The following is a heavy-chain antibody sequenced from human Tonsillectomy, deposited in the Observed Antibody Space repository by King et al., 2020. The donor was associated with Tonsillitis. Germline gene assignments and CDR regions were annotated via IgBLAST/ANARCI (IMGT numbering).Heavy chain of an antibody. J-gene: IGHJ4*02. Sequence: VQLVESGGGLVQPGGSLRLSCAASGFTFSSYWMSWVRQAPGKGLEWVANIKQDGSEKYYVDSVKGRFTISRDNAKNSLYLQMNSLRAEDTAVYYGARDLGKAYCGGDCYPYYFDYWGQGTLVTVSS. D-gene: IGHD2-21*02. CDR2: IKQDGSEK. V-gene: IGHV3-7*03. CDR1: GFTFSSYW. CDR3: ARDLGKAYCGGDCYPYYFDY.